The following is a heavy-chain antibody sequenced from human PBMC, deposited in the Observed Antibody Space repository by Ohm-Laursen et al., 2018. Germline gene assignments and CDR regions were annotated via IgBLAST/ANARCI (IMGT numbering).Heavy chain of an antibody. J-gene: IGHJ4*02. CDR3: ATSTARAVAGPFDY. Sequence: SDTLSLTCTVSGGSINSYYWSWIRQPPGKGLEWIGYIYYSGSTNYNPSLKSRVTISVDTSKNQFSLKLSSVTAADTAVYYCATSTARAVAGPFDYWGQGTLVTVSS. D-gene: IGHD6-19*01. CDR2: IYYSGST. CDR1: GGSINSYY. V-gene: IGHV4-59*08.